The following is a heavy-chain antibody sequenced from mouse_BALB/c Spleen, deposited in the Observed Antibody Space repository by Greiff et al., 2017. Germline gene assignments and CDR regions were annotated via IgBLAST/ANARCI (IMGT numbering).Heavy chain of an antibody. V-gene: IGHV14-3*02. J-gene: IGHJ3*01. Sequence: EVQLQESGAELVKPGASVKLSCTASGFNIKDTYMHWVKQRPEQGLEWIGRIDPANGNTKYDPKFQGKATITADTSSNTAYLQLSSLTSEDTAVYYCAPTARATWFAYWGQGTLVTVSA. CDR1: GFNIKDTY. D-gene: IGHD3-2*01. CDR2: IDPANGNT. CDR3: APTARATWFAY.